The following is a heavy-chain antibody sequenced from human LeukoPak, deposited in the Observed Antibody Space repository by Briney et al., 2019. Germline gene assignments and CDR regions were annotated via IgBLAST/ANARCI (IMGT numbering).Heavy chain of an antibody. J-gene: IGHJ4*02. Sequence: PGGSLRLSCAASGFIFSTYAMSWVRQAPGKGLEWVSAISSSSSYIYYADSVKGRFTISRDNAKNSLYLQMNSLRAEDTAVYYCVTNSTSFYWGQGTLVTVSS. CDR2: ISSSSSYI. CDR3: VTNSTSFY. V-gene: IGHV3-21*01. CDR1: GFIFSTYA. D-gene: IGHD1-7*01.